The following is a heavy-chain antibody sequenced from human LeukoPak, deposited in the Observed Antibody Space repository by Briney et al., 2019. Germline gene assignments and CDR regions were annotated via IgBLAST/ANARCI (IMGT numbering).Heavy chain of an antibody. Sequence: PGGSLRLSCTASGFTFSSYWMSWVRQAPGKGLEWVANIKQDGSEKYYVDSVKGRFTISRDNAKNSLYLQMNSLRAEDTAVYYCARENRIVVVPAAIDYYYYMDVWGKGTTVTVSS. CDR3: ARENRIVVVPAAIDYYYYMDV. CDR2: IKQDGSEK. J-gene: IGHJ6*03. V-gene: IGHV3-7*01. CDR1: GFTFSSYW. D-gene: IGHD2-2*02.